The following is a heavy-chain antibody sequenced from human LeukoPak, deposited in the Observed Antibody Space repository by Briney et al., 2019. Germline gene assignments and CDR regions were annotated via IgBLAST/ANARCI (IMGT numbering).Heavy chain of an antibody. V-gene: IGHV4-59*01. D-gene: IGHD1-26*01. CDR1: GGSISSYY. CDR3: AREVGATSSTNYYFDY. CDR2: IYYSGST. J-gene: IGHJ4*02. Sequence: KSSETLSLTCTVSGGSISSYYWSWIRQPPGKGLEWIGYIYYSGSTNYNPSLKSRVTISVDTSKNQFSLKLSSATAADTAVYYCAREVGATSSTNYYFDYWGQGTLVTVSS.